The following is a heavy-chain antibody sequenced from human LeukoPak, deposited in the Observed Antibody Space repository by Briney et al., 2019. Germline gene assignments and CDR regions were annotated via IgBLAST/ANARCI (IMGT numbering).Heavy chain of an antibody. CDR3: ARGPFGYSYGRWGY. CDR2: INHSGST. Sequence: PSETLSLTCAVYGGSFSGYYWSWIRQPPGKGLEWIGEINHSGSTNYNPSLKSRVTISVDPSKNQFSLKLSSVTAADTAVYYCARGPFGYSYGRWGYWGQGTLVTVSS. D-gene: IGHD5-18*01. J-gene: IGHJ4*02. CDR1: GGSFSGYY. V-gene: IGHV4-34*01.